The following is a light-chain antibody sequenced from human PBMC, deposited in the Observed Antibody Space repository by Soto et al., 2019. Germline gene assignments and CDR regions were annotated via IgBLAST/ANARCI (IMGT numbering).Light chain of an antibody. CDR1: QTISVS. V-gene: IGKV1-5*01. J-gene: IGKJ1*01. CDR2: DAS. CDR3: QQYDKYST. Sequence: IQMTQSPSTLSASVGDTVTITCRASQTISVSLAWYRQKPGKAPNLLIYDASTLQVGVPSRFSDSGSGTEFTLHVTHLQPDDFSTYYCQQYDKYSTFGRGTKVDVK.